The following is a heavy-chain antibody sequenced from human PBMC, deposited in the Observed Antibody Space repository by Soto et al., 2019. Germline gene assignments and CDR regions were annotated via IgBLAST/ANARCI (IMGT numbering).Heavy chain of an antibody. CDR2: INHSGST. J-gene: IGHJ4*02. D-gene: IGHD3-22*01. V-gene: IGHV4-34*01. Sequence: QVQLQQWGAGLLKPSETLSLTCAVYGGSFSGYYWSWIRQPPGKGLEWIGEINHSGSTNYNPSLKSRVTILVDTSKNQLSLKLSSVTAADTAVHYCARGVVAVDYWGQGTLITVSS. CDR1: GGSFSGYY. CDR3: ARGVVAVDY.